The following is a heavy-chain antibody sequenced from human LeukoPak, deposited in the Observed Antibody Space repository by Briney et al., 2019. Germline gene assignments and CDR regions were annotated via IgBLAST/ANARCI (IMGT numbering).Heavy chain of an antibody. CDR3: ASSLRGYCSSTSCYYFDY. V-gene: IGHV1-69*01. CDR1: GGTFSSYA. D-gene: IGHD2-2*01. CDR2: IIPIFGTA. J-gene: IGHJ4*02. Sequence: EASVKVSCKASGGTFSSYAISWVRQAPGQGLEWMGGIIPIFGTANYAQKFQGRVTITADESTSTAYMELSSLRSEDTAVYYCASSLRGYCSSTSCYYFDYWGQGTLVTVSS.